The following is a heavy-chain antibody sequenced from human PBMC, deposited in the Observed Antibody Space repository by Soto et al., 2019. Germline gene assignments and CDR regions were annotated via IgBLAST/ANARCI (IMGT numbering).Heavy chain of an antibody. Sequence: EVQLVESGGGLIQRGGSLRLSCAASGFNVSSNYITWVRQAPGKGLEWVSVVSSGGGTHYAEYLKGRFTISRDNAKNNVFLQMNSLRDEDTDVYFCARGRGYCSGTTCSTPYYFSGMEVRGQGTTVTVSS. CDR2: VSSGGGT. V-gene: IGHV3-53*01. D-gene: IGHD2-2*03. CDR3: ARGRGYCSGTTCSTPYYFSGMEV. CDR1: GFNVSSNY. J-gene: IGHJ6*02.